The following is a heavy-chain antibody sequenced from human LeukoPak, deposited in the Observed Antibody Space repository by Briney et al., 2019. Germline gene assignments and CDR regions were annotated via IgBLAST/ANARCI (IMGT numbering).Heavy chain of an antibody. CDR2: MNPNSGNT. CDR1: GYTYTSYD. V-gene: IGHV1-8*01. CDR3: ARGLGYIGY. J-gene: IGHJ4*02. D-gene: IGHD5-18*01. Sequence: ATVKVSCKASGYTYTSYDINGAPQATAQGREWMGWMNPNSGNTGYAQKFQRRVTKTRNTSISTAYMELSSLRSEDTAVYCCARGLGYIGYWGQGTLVTVSS.